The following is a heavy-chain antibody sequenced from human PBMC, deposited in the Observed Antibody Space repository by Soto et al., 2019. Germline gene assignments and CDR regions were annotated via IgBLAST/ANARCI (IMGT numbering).Heavy chain of an antibody. CDR1: GGTFSSYA. D-gene: IGHD2-15*01. J-gene: IGHJ6*02. CDR3: ARDHGYCSGGSCYYYYGMDV. V-gene: IGHV1-69*13. CDR2: IIPIFGTA. Sequence: SVKVSCKASGGTFSSYAISWVRQAPGQGLEWMGGIIPIFGTANYAQKFQGRVTITADESTSTAYMELSSLRSEDTAVYYCARDHGYCSGGSCYYYYGMDVWGQGTTVTVSS.